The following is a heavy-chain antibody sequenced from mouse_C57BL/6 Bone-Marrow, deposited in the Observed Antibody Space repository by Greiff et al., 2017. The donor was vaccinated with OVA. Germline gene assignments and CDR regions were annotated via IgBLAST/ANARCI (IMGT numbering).Heavy chain of an antibody. CDR3: AREGSN. CDR2: ISDGGSYT. V-gene: IGHV5-4*01. D-gene: IGHD3-1*01. J-gene: IGHJ1*03. Sequence: EVQGVESGGGLVKPGGSLKLSCAASGFTFSSYAMSWVRQTPEKRLEWVATISDGGSYTYYPDNVKGRFTISRDNAKNNLYLQMSHLKSEDTAMYYCAREGSNWGTGTTVTVSS. CDR1: GFTFSSYA.